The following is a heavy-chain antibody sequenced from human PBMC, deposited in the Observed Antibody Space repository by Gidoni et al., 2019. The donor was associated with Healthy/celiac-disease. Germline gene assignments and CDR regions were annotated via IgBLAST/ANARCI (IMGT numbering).Heavy chain of an antibody. CDR3: ARLNSGYDGNYDSSGYHLDY. V-gene: IGHV3-11*06. J-gene: IGHJ4*02. CDR2: ISSSSSDT. CDR1: VFTFRHYY. Sequence: QVQLVESGGGLVKPGGSLRLSFAASVFTFRHYYLSWIRQAAGKGLEWVSYISSSSSDTNYADSVKGRFNISRDNAKNSLYLQMNSLRAEDTAVYYCARLNSGYDGNYDSSGYHLDYWGQGTLVTVSS. D-gene: IGHD3-22*01.